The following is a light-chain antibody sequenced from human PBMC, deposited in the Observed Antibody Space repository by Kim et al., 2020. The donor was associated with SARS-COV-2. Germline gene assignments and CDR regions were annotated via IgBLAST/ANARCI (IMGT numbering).Light chain of an antibody. J-gene: IGKJ4*01. CDR1: QSVKIY. V-gene: IGKV3-11*01. CDR2: DTS. Sequence: EIVLTQSPATLSLSPGERATLSCRASQSVKIYLAWCQQKPGQAPRLLIYDTSNRATGIPARFSGSGAGTDFTLTISSLEPEDFAIYYCQQRYNWPPLTFGGGTKVDIK. CDR3: QQRYNWPPLT.